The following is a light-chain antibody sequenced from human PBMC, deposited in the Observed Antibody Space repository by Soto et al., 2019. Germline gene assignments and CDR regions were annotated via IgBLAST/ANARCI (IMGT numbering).Light chain of an antibody. CDR1: RSDVGAYKS. CDR2: EVS. J-gene: IGLJ1*01. Sequence: QSALTQPASVSGSPGQSITISCTGTRSDVGAYKSVSWYQHHPGKAPKLMISEVSNRPSGVSNRFSGSKSGNTASLTISGLQAEDEADYYCCSFTSRSTEVFGSGTKLTVL. CDR3: CSFTSRSTEV. V-gene: IGLV2-14*01.